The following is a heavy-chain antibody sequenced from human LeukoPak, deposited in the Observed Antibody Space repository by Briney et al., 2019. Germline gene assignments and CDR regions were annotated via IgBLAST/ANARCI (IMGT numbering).Heavy chain of an antibody. CDR1: GFTFSSDW. Sequence: PGGSLRLSCAASGFTFSSDWMHWVRQAPGKGLVCVSYINGDGSSTNYADSVRGRFTISRDNSKNTLYLQMNSLRAEDTAVYYCAKGGSIAAAWWGQGTLVTVSS. CDR3: AKGGSIAAAW. V-gene: IGHV3-74*01. D-gene: IGHD6-13*01. J-gene: IGHJ4*02. CDR2: INGDGSST.